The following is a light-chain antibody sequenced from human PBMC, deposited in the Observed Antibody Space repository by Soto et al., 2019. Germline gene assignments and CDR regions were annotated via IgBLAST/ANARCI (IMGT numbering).Light chain of an antibody. V-gene: IGKV1-39*01. Sequence: DIQRTQSPSSLSASVGDRVTITCRASQRIGSFLNWYQQKPGKAPKFLISAASTLQSGVPSRFRGSGSGTDFTLTISSLQPDDLATYFCQQSYSPPYSFGQGTKLEIK. CDR1: QRIGSF. J-gene: IGKJ2*01. CDR2: AAS. CDR3: QQSYSPPYS.